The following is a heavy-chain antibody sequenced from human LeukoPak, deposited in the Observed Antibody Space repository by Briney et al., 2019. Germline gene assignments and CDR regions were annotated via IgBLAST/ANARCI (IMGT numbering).Heavy chain of an antibody. D-gene: IGHD3-3*01. CDR2: INPNSGGT. CDR1: GYTFTGYY. J-gene: IGHJ3*02. Sequence: ASVKVSCKASGYTFTGYYMHWVRQAPGQGLEWMGCINPNSGGTNYAQKFQGRVTMTRDTSISTAYMELSRLRSDDTAVYYCARDRVVVVPAANYDFCSGYYSDAFDIWGQGTMVTVSS. CDR3: ARDRVVVVPAANYDFCSGYYSDAFDI. V-gene: IGHV1-2*02.